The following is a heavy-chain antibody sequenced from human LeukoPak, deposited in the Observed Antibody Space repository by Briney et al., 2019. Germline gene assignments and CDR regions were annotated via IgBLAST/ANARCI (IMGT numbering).Heavy chain of an antibody. Sequence: SETLSLTCTVSGGSISSRSYYWGWIRQPPGKGLEWIGTIYCSGTTYYNPSLQSRVTISVDTSKNQFSLRLSSVTAADTAVYYCARQVVTYYFDYWGQGTLVTVSS. J-gene: IGHJ4*02. D-gene: IGHD3-22*01. CDR2: IYCSGTT. V-gene: IGHV4-39*01. CDR1: GGSISSRSYY. CDR3: ARQVVTYYFDY.